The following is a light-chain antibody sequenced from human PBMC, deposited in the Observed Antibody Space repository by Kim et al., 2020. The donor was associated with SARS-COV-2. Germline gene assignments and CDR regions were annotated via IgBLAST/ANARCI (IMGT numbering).Light chain of an antibody. V-gene: IGLV3-19*01. CDR1: RLRSYY. CDR3: NSRDSSGNHVV. CDR2: GKN. Sequence: ALGQTVRITCQGDRLRSYYASWYQQKPGQAPVRVIYGKNNRPSGIPDRFSGSSSGNTASLTITGAEAEDEADYYCNSRDSSGNHVVFGGGTQLTVL. J-gene: IGLJ2*01.